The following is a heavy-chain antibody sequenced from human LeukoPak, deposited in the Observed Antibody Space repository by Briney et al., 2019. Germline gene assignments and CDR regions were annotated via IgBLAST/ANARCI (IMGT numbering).Heavy chain of an antibody. CDR2: IYWDDDK. Sequence: SGPTLVKPTQTLTLTCTFSGFSLSTSGVGVGWIRQPPGKALEWLALIYWDDDKRYSPYLKSRLTITKDTSKNQVVLTMTNMDPVDTATYYCAHTHSGEEWCYSILNWFDPWGQGTLVTVSS. V-gene: IGHV2-5*02. CDR3: AHTHSGEEWCYSILNWFDP. D-gene: IGHD3-3*01. CDR1: GFSLSTSGVG. J-gene: IGHJ5*02.